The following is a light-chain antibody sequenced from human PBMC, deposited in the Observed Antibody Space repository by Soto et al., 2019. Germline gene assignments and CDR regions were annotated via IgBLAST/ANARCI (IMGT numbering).Light chain of an antibody. CDR3: SSYTSSSTLYVV. CDR1: SSDVGGYNY. J-gene: IGLJ2*01. Sequence: QSALTQPASVCGSPGQSITISCTGTSSDVGGYNYVSWYQQHPGKAPKLMIYDVSNRPSGVSNRFSGSKSGNTASLTISGLQAEDEADYYCSSYTSSSTLYVVFGGGTKVTVL. V-gene: IGLV2-14*01. CDR2: DVS.